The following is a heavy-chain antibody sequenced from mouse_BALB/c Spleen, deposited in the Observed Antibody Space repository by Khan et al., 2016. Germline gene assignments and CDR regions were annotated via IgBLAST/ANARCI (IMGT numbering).Heavy chain of an antibody. CDR2: ISYRGTT. J-gene: IGHJ4*01. D-gene: IGHD2-2*01. Sequence: EVQLQESGPGLVKPSQSLSLTCTVTGYSITSDYAWNWIRQFPGNKLEWMGYISYRGTTTYNPSLTSRISNTTDTSKNQFFLQLNSVTTEDTATYYCAQWLDAMDYWGQGTSVTVSS. CDR3: AQWLDAMDY. V-gene: IGHV3-2*02. CDR1: GYSITSDYA.